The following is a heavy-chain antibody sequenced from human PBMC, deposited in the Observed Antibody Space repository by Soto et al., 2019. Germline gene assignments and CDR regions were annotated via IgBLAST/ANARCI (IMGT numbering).Heavy chain of an antibody. Sequence: QVQLVQAGAEVKKPGASVKVSCKVSGYTLNEVAMHWVRHAPGKGLEWLGGFDPDEAETIYAQHCQSRVTMTEDTSTDTVDMELSSLRSEATSLYFCTTYHGDYNFDHWGQGTLVTVSS. V-gene: IGHV1-24*01. CDR1: GYTLNEVA. CDR3: TTYHGDYNFDH. D-gene: IGHD4-17*01. J-gene: IGHJ5*02. CDR2: FDPDEAET.